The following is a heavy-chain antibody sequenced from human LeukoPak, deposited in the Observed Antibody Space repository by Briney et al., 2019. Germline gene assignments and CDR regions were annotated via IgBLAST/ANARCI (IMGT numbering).Heavy chain of an antibody. Sequence: GGSLRLSCAASGFTFSSYGMHWVRQTPGKGLEWVAVISYDGSNKYYADSVKGRFTISRDNSKNTLYLQMNSLRAEDTAAYYCAWGHSSSSELDYWGQGTLVTVSS. CDR3: AWGHSSSSELDY. J-gene: IGHJ4*02. CDR2: ISYDGSNK. CDR1: GFTFSSYG. D-gene: IGHD6-6*01. V-gene: IGHV3-30*03.